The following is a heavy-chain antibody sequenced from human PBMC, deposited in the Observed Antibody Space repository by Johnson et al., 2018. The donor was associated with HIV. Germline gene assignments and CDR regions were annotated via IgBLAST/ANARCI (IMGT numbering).Heavy chain of an antibody. CDR1: GFTFSSYG. V-gene: IGHV3-30*02. D-gene: IGHD5-24*01. Sequence: VQLVESGGGVVQPGGSLRLSCAASGFTFSSYGMHWVRQAPGKGLEWVAFIRYDGSNKYYADSVKGRFTISRDNSKNTLYLQMNSLRAEDTAVYYCARMAAHVSDFWGQWTMVTVSS. CDR2: IRYDGSNK. J-gene: IGHJ3*01. CDR3: ARMAAHVSDF.